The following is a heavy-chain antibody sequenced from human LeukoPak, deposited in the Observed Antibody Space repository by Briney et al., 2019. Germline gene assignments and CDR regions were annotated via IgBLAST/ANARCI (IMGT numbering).Heavy chain of an antibody. CDR2: ISYTGST. J-gene: IGHJ3*01. CDR3: ARKLWPHDAFDL. V-gene: IGHV4-59*01. Sequence: PSETLPLTCTVSGGSIRSYYWAWIRQPPGKGLEWIGYISYTGSTTYNPSLNSRVTISVDMSKNQFSLKLSSVIAADTAVYYCARKLWPHDAFDLWGQGTKVTVFS. CDR1: GGSIRSYY. D-gene: IGHD2/OR15-2a*01.